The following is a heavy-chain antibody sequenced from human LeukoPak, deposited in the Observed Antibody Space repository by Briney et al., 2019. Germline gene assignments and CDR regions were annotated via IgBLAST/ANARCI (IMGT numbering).Heavy chain of an antibody. Sequence: PGGSLRLSCAASGFTFSSYAMSWVRQAPGKGLEWVSAISGSGGSTYYADSVKGRFTISRDNSKNTLYLQMNSLRAEDTAVYYCAKDRGLYYDILTGYSYFDYWGQGTLVTVSS. V-gene: IGHV3-23*01. D-gene: IGHD3-9*01. CDR3: AKDRGLYYDILTGYSYFDY. J-gene: IGHJ4*02. CDR2: ISGSGGST. CDR1: GFTFSSYA.